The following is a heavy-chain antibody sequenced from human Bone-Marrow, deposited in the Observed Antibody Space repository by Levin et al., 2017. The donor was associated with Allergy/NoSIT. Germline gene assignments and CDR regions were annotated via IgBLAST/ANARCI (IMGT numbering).Heavy chain of an antibody. CDR1: GFTVSGYG. V-gene: IGHV3-30*18. J-gene: IGHJ3*02. CDR3: AKETYSDKNGAFDI. CDR2: ISYDGRYK. D-gene: IGHD6-13*01. Sequence: GESLKISCAASGFTVSGYGMHWVRQAPGKGLEWAALISYDGRYKYYADSVKGRFTISRDNSKNTLSLQMNSLRPEDTAVYYCAKETYSDKNGAFDIWGQGTMVTVSS.